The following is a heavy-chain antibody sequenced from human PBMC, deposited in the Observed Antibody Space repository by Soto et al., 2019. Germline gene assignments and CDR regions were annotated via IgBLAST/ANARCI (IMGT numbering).Heavy chain of an antibody. Sequence: QVQLVQTGAEVKEPGASVKVSCKASGYTFTNYGISWVRQAPGQGLEWMGWISCNNGDANYVQSLRGRVTMTTDTATSSVYMELRRLRADDTAVYYCARDGDGSGRHYEYWGQGTLVTVSS. V-gene: IGHV1-18*01. CDR2: ISCNNGDA. CDR1: GYTFTNYG. J-gene: IGHJ4*02. D-gene: IGHD3-10*01. CDR3: ARDGDGSGRHYEY.